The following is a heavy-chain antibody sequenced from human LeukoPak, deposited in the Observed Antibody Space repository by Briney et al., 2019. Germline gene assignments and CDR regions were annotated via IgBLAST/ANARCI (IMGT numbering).Heavy chain of an antibody. V-gene: IGHV4-59*08. CDR3: ARGRYGDYVNYYYYMDV. Sequence: SETLSLTCTVPGGSISSYYWSWIRQPPGKGLEWIGYIYYSGSTNYNPSLKSRVTISVDTSKNQFSLKLSSVTAADTAVYYCARGRYGDYVNYYYYMDVWGKGTTVTVSS. D-gene: IGHD4-17*01. J-gene: IGHJ6*03. CDR2: IYYSGST. CDR1: GGSISSYY.